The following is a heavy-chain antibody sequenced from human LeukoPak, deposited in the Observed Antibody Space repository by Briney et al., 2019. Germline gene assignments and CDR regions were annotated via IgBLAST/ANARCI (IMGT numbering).Heavy chain of an antibody. J-gene: IGHJ4*02. Sequence: GASVTVSCKASGYTFTRYPMHWVRQVPGQRLGWMGWINVGNGDTKYSQKLQGRITITRDTSADTVYMELSSLRSEDTAVYYCTRPYKEQLDFDHWGQGTLVIVSS. CDR3: TRPYKEQLDFDH. CDR1: GYTFTRYP. CDR2: INVGNGDT. D-gene: IGHD1-1*01. V-gene: IGHV1-3*01.